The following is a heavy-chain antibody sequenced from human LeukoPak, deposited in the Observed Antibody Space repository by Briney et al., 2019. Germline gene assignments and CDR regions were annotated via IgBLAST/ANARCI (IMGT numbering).Heavy chain of an antibody. D-gene: IGHD1-26*01. CDR1: GFTFSSYS. CDR2: ITASGTAM. V-gene: IGHV3-48*02. Sequence: GGPLRLSCAVSGFTFSSYSMNWVRQAPGKGPEWVSHITASGTAMFYADSVKGRFTISRDNAKNSLYLQMNSLRDEDTAVYYCASSGSYRFDYWGQGTLVTVSS. J-gene: IGHJ4*02. CDR3: ASSGSYRFDY.